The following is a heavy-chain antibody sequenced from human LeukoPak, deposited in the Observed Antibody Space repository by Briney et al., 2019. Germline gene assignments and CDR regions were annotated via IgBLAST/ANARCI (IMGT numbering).Heavy chain of an antibody. D-gene: IGHD1-26*01. CDR1: GGSISSSSYY. Sequence: SETLSLTCTVSGGSISSSSYYWAWIRQPPGKGLEWIGSIHYSGSTYYNPSLQSRVTISIDTSKNQFSLKLRFVTAADTAVYYCARDSPLFSGSSTRRYYYYYYMDVWGKGTTVTVSS. V-gene: IGHV4-39*07. CDR2: IHYSGST. J-gene: IGHJ6*03. CDR3: ARDSPLFSGSSTRRYYYYYYMDV.